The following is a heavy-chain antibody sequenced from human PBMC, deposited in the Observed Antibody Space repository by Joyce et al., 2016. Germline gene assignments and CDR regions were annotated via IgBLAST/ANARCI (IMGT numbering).Heavy chain of an antibody. D-gene: IGHD3-22*01. V-gene: IGHV3-30*04. Sequence: QVQLVASGGGVVQTGRSLRLSCAASGFTFHIYSMHWVRQAPGKGLEWVAVITYDGINEYYADSGKCRFTVSRDNSNHTVSLQMNNLGPEDTALYYCARDLSSSGYYIYWGQGAPVTVSS. CDR2: ITYDGINE. CDR3: ARDLSSSGYYIY. J-gene: IGHJ4*02. CDR1: GFTFHIYS.